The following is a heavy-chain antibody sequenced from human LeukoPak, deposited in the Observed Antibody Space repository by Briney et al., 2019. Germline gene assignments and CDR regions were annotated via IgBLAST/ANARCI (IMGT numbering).Heavy chain of an antibody. CDR3: ARVNEDLTYYYDSSGYRDFDY. J-gene: IGHJ4*02. Sequence: ASVKVSCKASGYSFTSHYMHWVRQAPGQGLEWLGLINPSGSSTLYAQKFQGRVTMTRDISTTTDYMELSSLRSEDTAVYYCARVNEDLTYYYDSSGYRDFDYWGQGTLVTVSS. CDR1: GYSFTSHY. D-gene: IGHD3-22*01. V-gene: IGHV1-46*01. CDR2: INPSGSST.